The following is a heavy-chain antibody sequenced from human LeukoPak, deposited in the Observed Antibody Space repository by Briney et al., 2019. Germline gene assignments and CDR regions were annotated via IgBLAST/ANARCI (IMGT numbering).Heavy chain of an antibody. CDR1: GFTFSDYE. Sequence: GGSLRLSCSVSGFTFSDYEVNWVRQAPGKGLEWISYISSSGTSIYYANSVKGRFTVSRDNAKNTVHLQMNTLRAKDTALYYCAREAASCGGDCLDYWGQGTLVTVSS. CDR3: AREAASCGGDCLDY. J-gene: IGHJ4*02. CDR2: ISSSGTSI. V-gene: IGHV3-48*03. D-gene: IGHD2-21*01.